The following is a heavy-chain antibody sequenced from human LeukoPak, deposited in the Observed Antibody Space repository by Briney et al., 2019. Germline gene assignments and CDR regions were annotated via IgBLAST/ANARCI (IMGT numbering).Heavy chain of an antibody. CDR1: GFTFSSYG. J-gene: IGHJ5*02. Sequence: GGSLRLSCAASGFTFSSYGMHWVRQAPGKGLEWVAVISYDGSNKYYADSVKGRFTISRENAKNSLYLQMNSLRAEDTAVYYCAKDQGAKYGYCSSASCYIWFDPWGQGTLVAVSS. V-gene: IGHV3-30*18. D-gene: IGHD2-2*02. CDR2: ISYDGSNK. CDR3: AKDQGAKYGYCSSASCYIWFDP.